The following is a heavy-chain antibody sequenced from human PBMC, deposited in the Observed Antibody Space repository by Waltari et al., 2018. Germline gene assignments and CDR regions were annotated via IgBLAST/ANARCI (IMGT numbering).Heavy chain of an antibody. Sequence: QVQLQESGPGLVKPSETLSLTCTVSGGSIRSYFWTWIRQPPGKGLEWIGYISYTGSTTYSPSLKSRVTISLDTSKNQFSLKLSSVTAADTAVYYCARSVRTYYYGSGKYRLDYWGQGTLVTVSS. J-gene: IGHJ4*02. CDR2: ISYTGST. CDR1: GGSIRSYF. V-gene: IGHV4-59*01. CDR3: ARSVRTYYYGSGKYRLDY. D-gene: IGHD3-10*01.